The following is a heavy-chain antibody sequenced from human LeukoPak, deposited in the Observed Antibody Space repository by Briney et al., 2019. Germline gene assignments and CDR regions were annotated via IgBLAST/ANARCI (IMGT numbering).Heavy chain of an antibody. J-gene: IGHJ4*02. D-gene: IGHD6-19*01. CDR3: AKVAGQWLAFDY. V-gene: IGHV3-23*01. CDR2: ISGSGGST. CDR1: GFNFSSNG. Sequence: GRSLRLSCAASGFNFSSNGMHWVRQAPGKGLEWVSAISGSGGSTYYADSVKGRFTISRDNSKNTLYLQMNSLRAEDTAVYYCAKVAGQWLAFDYWGQGTLVTVSS.